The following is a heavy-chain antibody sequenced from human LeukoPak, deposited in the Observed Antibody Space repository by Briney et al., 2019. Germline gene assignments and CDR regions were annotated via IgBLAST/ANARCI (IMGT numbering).Heavy chain of an antibody. V-gene: IGHV3-30-3*01. J-gene: IGHJ4*02. CDR1: GFTFSSYA. D-gene: IGHD4-17*01. Sequence: PGGSLRLSCAASGFTFSSYAMHWVRQAPGKGLEWVAVISYDGSNKYYADSVKGRFTISRDNSKNTLYLQMNSLRAEDTAVYYCAREPYTDYGDPYYFDYWGQGTLVTVSS. CDR2: ISYDGSNK. CDR3: AREPYTDYGDPYYFDY.